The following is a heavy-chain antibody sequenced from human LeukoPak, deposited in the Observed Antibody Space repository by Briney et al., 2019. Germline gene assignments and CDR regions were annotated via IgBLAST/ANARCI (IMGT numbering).Heavy chain of an antibody. J-gene: IGHJ6*02. Sequence: ASVKVSCKASGYTFTSYDINWVRQAPGQGLEWMGGIIPIFGTANYAQKFQGRVTITADESTSTAYMELSSLRSEDTAVYYCARGLYYDFWSGQRYYGMDVWGQGTTVTVSS. V-gene: IGHV1-69*13. CDR1: GYTFTSYD. CDR2: IIPIFGTA. CDR3: ARGLYYDFWSGQRYYGMDV. D-gene: IGHD3-3*01.